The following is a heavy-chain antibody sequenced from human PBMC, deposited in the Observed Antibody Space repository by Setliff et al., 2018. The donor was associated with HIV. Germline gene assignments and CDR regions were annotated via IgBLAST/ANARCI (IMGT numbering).Heavy chain of an antibody. J-gene: IGHJ4*02. V-gene: IGHV4-39*01. Sequence: SETLSLTCTVAGGSISSSNYYWGWIRQPPGEGLEWIGSIFYSGSTYYNPSLKSRVTISVDTSKNQFSLKLTSVTAADTAVYYCARLPYYDVFSGYYAPYFDYWGQGTLVTVS. CDR3: ARLPYYDVFSGYYAPYFDY. D-gene: IGHD3-3*01. CDR2: IFYSGST. CDR1: GGSISSSNYY.